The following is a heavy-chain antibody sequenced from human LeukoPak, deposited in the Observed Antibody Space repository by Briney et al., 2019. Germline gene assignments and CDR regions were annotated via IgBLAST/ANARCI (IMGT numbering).Heavy chain of an antibody. V-gene: IGHV3-23*01. Sequence: GGSLRLSCAASGFTFSSYAMSWLRQAPGKGLEWVSGISGSGGRTYYADSVKGRFTISRDNSKNTLHLQMNSLRAEDTAVYYCATVDDIVATIYFDYWGQGTLVTVSS. D-gene: IGHD5-12*01. CDR1: GFTFSSYA. CDR3: ATVDDIVATIYFDY. J-gene: IGHJ4*02. CDR2: ISGSGGRT.